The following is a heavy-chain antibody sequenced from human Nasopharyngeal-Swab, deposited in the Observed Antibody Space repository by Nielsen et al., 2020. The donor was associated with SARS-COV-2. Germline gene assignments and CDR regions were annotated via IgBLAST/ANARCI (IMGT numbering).Heavy chain of an antibody. CDR2: LVAALGLP. V-gene: IGHV1-69*10. J-gene: IGHJ4*02. D-gene: IGHD5-12*01. CDR1: LDTLTNAV. Sequence: VTDSRQTSLDTLTNAVISWVRQAPGEGVGRMGGLVAALGLPNYAQKFRGRVTISADRSTTTSYLELSSLRYEDTAIYYCAREGEYGAYDAPDYWGQGTLVTVSS. CDR3: AREGEYGAYDAPDY.